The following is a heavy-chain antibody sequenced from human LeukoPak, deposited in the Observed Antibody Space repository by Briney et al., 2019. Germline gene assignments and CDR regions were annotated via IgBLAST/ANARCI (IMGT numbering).Heavy chain of an antibody. V-gene: IGHV5-51*01. J-gene: IGHJ4*02. CDR1: GYNFATYW. CDR3: ARTGSRYCQDY. CDR2: IYPSDSDT. Sequence: GESLKISCKASGYNFATYWIGWVRQIPGKGLEWMGTIYPSDSDTRYSPSFQGQVTISADKSISTAYLQWGSLRASDTAIYYCARTGSRYCQDYWGQGTLVTVSS. D-gene: IGHD2-15*01.